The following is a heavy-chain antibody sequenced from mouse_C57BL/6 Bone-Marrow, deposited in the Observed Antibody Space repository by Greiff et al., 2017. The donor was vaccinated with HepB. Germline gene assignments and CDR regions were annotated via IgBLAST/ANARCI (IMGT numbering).Heavy chain of an antibody. CDR2: IDPSDSYT. V-gene: IGHV1-59*01. J-gene: IGHJ2*01. D-gene: IGHD1-1*01. CDR1: GYTFTSYW. CDR3: VRRYYYGPYYFDD. Sequence: QVQLQQPGAELVRPGTSVKLSCKASGYTFTSYWMHWVKQRPGQGLEWIGVIDPSDSYTNYNQKFKGKATLTVDTSSSTAYMQLSSLTSEDSAVYYCVRRYYYGPYYFDDWGQGTTLTVSS.